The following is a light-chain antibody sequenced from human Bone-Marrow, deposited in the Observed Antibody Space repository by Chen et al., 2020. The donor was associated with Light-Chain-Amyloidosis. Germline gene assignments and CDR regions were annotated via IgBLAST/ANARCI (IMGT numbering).Light chain of an antibody. CDR3: QSYDSSLSGHWV. J-gene: IGLJ3*02. CDR1: SSTIGAGYD. CDR2: GNT. V-gene: IGLV1-40*01. Sequence: QSVLTQPPPVSGAHGQRVTISCTGSSSTIGAGYDVHWYQHLPGTAPKLLIYGNTNRPSGVPDRFSGSKSGTSASLAIAGLQAEDEADYYCQSYDSSLSGHWVFGGGTKLTVL.